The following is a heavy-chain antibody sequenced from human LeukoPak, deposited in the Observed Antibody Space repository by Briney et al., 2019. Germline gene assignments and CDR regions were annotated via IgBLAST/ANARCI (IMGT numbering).Heavy chain of an antibody. J-gene: IGHJ4*02. D-gene: IGHD4-17*01. CDR1: GGTFSSYA. CDR2: IIPIFGTA. V-gene: IGHV1-69*13. CDR3: ASSNDYGDYGPIHFDY. Sequence: ASVKVSCKAYGGTFSSYAISWVRQAPGQGLEWMGGIIPIFGTANYAQKFQGRVTITADESTSTAYMELSSLRSEDTAVYYCASSNDYGDYGPIHFDYWGQGTLVTVSS.